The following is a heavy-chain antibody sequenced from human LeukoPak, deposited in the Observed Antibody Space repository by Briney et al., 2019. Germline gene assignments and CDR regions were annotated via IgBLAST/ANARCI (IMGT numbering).Heavy chain of an antibody. J-gene: IGHJ4*02. CDR1: GFTFSNAW. D-gene: IGHD6-19*01. CDR2: IKSKADGGTT. Sequence: GGSLRLSCAASGFTFSNAWMSWVRQAPGKGLEWVGRIKSKADGGTTDYAAPVKGRFTISRDDSKNTLYLQMNSLKTEDTAVYYCTTADIAVAGDYWGQGTLVTVSS. CDR3: TTADIAVAGDY. V-gene: IGHV3-15*01.